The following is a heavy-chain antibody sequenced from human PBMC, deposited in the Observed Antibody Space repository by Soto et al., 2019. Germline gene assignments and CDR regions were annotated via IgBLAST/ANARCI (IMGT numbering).Heavy chain of an antibody. CDR2: ISAYNGNT. D-gene: IGHD6-13*01. CDR1: GYTFTSYG. Sequence: GASVKVSCKASGYTFTSYGISWVRQAPGQGLEWMGRISAYNGNTNYAQKLQGRVTMTTDTSTSTVYMDLSSLRSDDTAVYYCARDLAAADYWGQGTLVTVSS. V-gene: IGHV1-18*01. CDR3: ARDLAAADY. J-gene: IGHJ4*02.